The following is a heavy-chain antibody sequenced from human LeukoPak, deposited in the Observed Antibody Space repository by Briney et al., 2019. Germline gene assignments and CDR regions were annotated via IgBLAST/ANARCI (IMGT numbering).Heavy chain of an antibody. D-gene: IGHD2-15*01. CDR1: GFTFSVYW. Sequence: GGSLRLSCAASGFTFSVYWMSWVRQVPGKGLEWVANINQDGSEIYYVDSVKGRFTASRDNAKNSVHLQMNSLRAEDTAVYYCARPLGYCSGGSCFPFDNWGQGTLVTVSS. CDR2: INQDGSEI. CDR3: ARPLGYCSGGSCFPFDN. V-gene: IGHV3-7*01. J-gene: IGHJ4*02.